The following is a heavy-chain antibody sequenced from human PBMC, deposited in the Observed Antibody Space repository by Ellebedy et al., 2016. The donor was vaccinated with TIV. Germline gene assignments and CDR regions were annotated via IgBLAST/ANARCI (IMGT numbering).Heavy chain of an antibody. D-gene: IGHD4-17*01. CDR1: GYNYSNNW. J-gene: IGHJ4*02. Sequence: PGGSLRLSCKISGYNYSNNWISWVRQKHGKGLEWMGRIHPSDSDTDYRPSFRGHVTMSVDKSISFAFLQWSSLQASDTAMYYCAGRGDSDFDSWGQGTVVTVSP. CDR2: IHPSDSDT. CDR3: AGRGDSDFDS. V-gene: IGHV5-10-1*01.